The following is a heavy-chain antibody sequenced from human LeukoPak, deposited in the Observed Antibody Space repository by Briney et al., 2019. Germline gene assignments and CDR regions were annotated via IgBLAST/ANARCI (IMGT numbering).Heavy chain of an antibody. V-gene: IGHV3-21*01. CDR3: ARGSLHGYNGPDY. D-gene: IGHD5-24*01. Sequence: GGSLSLSCAASGFTFSSYSMNWVRQAPGKGLEWVSSISSSSSYIYYADSVKGRFTISRDNAKNSLYLQMNSLRAEDTAVYYCARGSLHGYNGPDYWGQGTLVTVSS. J-gene: IGHJ4*02. CDR2: ISSSSSYI. CDR1: GFTFSSYS.